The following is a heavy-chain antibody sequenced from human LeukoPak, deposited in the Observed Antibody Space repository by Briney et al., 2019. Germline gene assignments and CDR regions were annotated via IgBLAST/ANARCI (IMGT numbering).Heavy chain of an antibody. V-gene: IGHV3-7*01. D-gene: IGHD1-26*01. Sequence: PGGSLRLSCAASGFTFSSYWMNWVRQAPGKGLEWVANIKQDGSEKYYVDSVKGRFTISRDNAKNSLYLQMDSLRAEDTAVYYCARAQVGYNWFDPWGQGTLVTVSS. CDR1: GFTFSSYW. CDR2: IKQDGSEK. CDR3: ARAQVGYNWFDP. J-gene: IGHJ5*02.